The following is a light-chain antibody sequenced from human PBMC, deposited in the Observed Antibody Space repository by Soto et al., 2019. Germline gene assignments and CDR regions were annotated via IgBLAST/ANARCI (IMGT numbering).Light chain of an antibody. CDR3: QKYNSAPQT. V-gene: IGKV1-27*01. CDR1: QDISNY. J-gene: IGKJ1*01. Sequence: QMTQSPSSLSASVGDRVTITCRASQDISNYLAWYQQKPEKVPKLLIYAASTLQSGVPSRFSGSGSGTDLTITIRSLQPEDFETYYGQKYNSAPQTFGQGTKVEI. CDR2: AAS.